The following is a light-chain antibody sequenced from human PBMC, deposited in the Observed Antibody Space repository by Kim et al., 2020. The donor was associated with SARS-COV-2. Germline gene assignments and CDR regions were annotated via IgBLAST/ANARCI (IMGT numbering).Light chain of an antibody. CDR2: AAS. CDR3: QKYNVAPWT. CDR1: QGINNF. Sequence: DIQMTQSPSSLSASVGDRVTITCRASQGINNFVAWYQHRPGKAPRVLIYAASTLHSGVPSRFSGSGSGTDFTLTISSLQPEDVATYYCQKYNVAPWTFGQGTKVDIK. V-gene: IGKV1-27*01. J-gene: IGKJ1*01.